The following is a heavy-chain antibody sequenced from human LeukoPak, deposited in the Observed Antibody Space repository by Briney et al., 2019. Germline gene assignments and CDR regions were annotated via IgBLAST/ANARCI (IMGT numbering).Heavy chain of an antibody. CDR1: GFTFSSFA. CDR3: AKADYDFWSGYDY. CDR2: ISGSGGST. Sequence: GGSLRLSCAASGFTFSSFAMSWVRQAPGKGLEWVSAISGSGGSTYYADSVKGRFTISRDNSKNTLYLQMNSLRAEDTAVYYCAKADYDFWSGYDYWGQGTLVTVSS. V-gene: IGHV3-23*01. J-gene: IGHJ4*02. D-gene: IGHD3-3*01.